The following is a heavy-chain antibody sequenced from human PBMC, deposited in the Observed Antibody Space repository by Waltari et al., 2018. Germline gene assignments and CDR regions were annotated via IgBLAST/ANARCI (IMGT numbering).Heavy chain of an antibody. CDR3: TTGRLLYQLPEYYFDY. J-gene: IGHJ4*02. CDR1: GFTFSNAW. D-gene: IGHD2-8*01. CDR2: IKSKTDGGTT. Sequence: EVQLVESGGGLVKPGVSLRLSCAASGFTFSNAWMSWVRQAPGKGLEWVGRIKSKTDGGTTDYAAPVKGRFTISRDDSKNTLYLQMNSLKTEDTAVYYCTTGRLLYQLPEYYFDYWGQGTLVTVSS. V-gene: IGHV3-15*01.